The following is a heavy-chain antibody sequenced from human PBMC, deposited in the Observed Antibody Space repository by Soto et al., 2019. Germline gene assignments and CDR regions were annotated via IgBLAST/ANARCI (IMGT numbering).Heavy chain of an antibody. CDR1: GGTFTYYG. Sequence: QVQLVQSGAEVKRPGSSVKLSCKASGGTFTYYGISWVRQAPGQGLAWMGGIIPIIGPATYAQKIQGRLTITADQSTTTAFMVLSSLGSESAACYYCARDLGTTIAGPPRRETYGWLDPWGQGTLVTVSS. CDR3: ARDLGTTIAGPPRRETYGWLDP. J-gene: IGHJ5*02. D-gene: IGHD3-22*01. V-gene: IGHV1-69*01. CDR2: IIPIIGPA.